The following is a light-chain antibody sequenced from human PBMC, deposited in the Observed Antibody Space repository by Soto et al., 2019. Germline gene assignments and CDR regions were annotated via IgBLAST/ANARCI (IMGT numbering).Light chain of an antibody. CDR3: SSYIGGGTV. Sequence: QSALTQPASVSGSPGQSITISCTGTSSDVGGYNYVSWYQQLPGKAPKLMIFEVSHRPSGVSNRFSGSKSGNTASLTISGLQAEDEADYYCSSYIGGGTVFGGGTQLTVL. CDR1: SSDVGGYNY. V-gene: IGLV2-14*01. CDR2: EVS. J-gene: IGLJ3*02.